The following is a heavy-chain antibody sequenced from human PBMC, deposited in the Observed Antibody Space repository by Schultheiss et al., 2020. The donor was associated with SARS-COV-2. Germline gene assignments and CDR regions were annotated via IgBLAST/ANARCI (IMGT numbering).Heavy chain of an antibody. Sequence: GESLKISCAASGFTFSSYSMNWVRQAPGKGLEWVSAISGSGGSTYYADSVKGRFTISRDNSKNTLYLQMNSLRAEDTAVYYCAKPDVVSVLITRIDAFDIWGQGTMVTVSS. CDR1: GFTFSSYS. V-gene: IGHV3-23*01. D-gene: IGHD3-22*01. CDR3: AKPDVVSVLITRIDAFDI. J-gene: IGHJ3*02. CDR2: ISGSGGST.